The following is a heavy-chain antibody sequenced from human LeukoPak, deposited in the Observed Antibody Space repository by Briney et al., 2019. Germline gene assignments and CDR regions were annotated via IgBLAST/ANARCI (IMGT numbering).Heavy chain of an antibody. CDR3: ARGGRYFDWLKYYFDY. CDR2: INSDGSST. Sequence: GGSLRPSCAASGFTFSSYWMHWVRQAPGKGLVWVSRINSDGSSTSYADSVKGRFTISRDNAKNTLYLQMNSLRAEDTAVYYCARGGRYFDWLKYYFDYWGQGTLVTVSS. CDR1: GFTFSSYW. J-gene: IGHJ4*02. D-gene: IGHD3-9*01. V-gene: IGHV3-74*01.